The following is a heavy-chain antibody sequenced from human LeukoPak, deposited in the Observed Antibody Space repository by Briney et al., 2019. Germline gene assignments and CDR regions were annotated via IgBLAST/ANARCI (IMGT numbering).Heavy chain of an antibody. Sequence: GGPLRLSCAASGFTFSSYSMNWVRQAPGKGLEWVSSISSSSSYIYYADSVKGRFTISRDNAKNSLYLQMNSLRAEDTAVYYCARVSDAHIVVVAGAFDIWGQGTMVTVSS. V-gene: IGHV3-21*01. CDR2: ISSSSSYI. CDR3: ARVSDAHIVVVAGAFDI. CDR1: GFTFSSYS. D-gene: IGHD2-21*01. J-gene: IGHJ3*02.